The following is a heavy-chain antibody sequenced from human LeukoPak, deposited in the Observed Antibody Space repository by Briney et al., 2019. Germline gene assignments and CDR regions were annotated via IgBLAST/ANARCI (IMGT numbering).Heavy chain of an antibody. CDR3: ARASPDGYNFDY. D-gene: IGHD5-24*01. CDR1: GYTFTSYD. V-gene: IGHV1-8*01. J-gene: IGHJ4*02. CDR2: MNPNSGNT. Sequence: ASVKVSCKASGYTFTSYDINWVRQATGQGLEWMGWMNPNSGNTGYAQKFQGRVTMTRDTSTSTVYMELSSLRSEDTAVYYCARASPDGYNFDYWGQGTLVTVSS.